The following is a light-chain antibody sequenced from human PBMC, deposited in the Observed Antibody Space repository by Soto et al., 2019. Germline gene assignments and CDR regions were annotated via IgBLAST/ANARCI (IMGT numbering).Light chain of an antibody. CDR3: QQYGSN. CDR1: QSISTK. V-gene: IGKV3-20*01. J-gene: IGKJ5*01. CDR2: GAS. Sequence: IVLTQSRATLSVSPGGRATLSCRASQSISTKLAWYQQKPGQAPRLLIYGASTRAPGIPVRFSGSGSGTDFTLTINRLEPEDFAVYYCQQYGSNFGQGTRLEIK.